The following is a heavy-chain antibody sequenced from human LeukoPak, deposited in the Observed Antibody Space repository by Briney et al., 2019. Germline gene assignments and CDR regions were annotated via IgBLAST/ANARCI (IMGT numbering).Heavy chain of an antibody. CDR3: ARDRRRGPVDSSGYPFDY. Sequence: SGGSLRLSCAASGFTFSSYSMNWVRQAPGKGLEWVSYISSSSSTIYYADSVKGRFTISRDNAKNSLYLQMNSLRAEDTAVYYCARDRRRGPVDSSGYPFDYWGQGTLVTVSS. D-gene: IGHD3-22*01. CDR1: GFTFSSYS. V-gene: IGHV3-48*04. J-gene: IGHJ4*02. CDR2: ISSSSSTI.